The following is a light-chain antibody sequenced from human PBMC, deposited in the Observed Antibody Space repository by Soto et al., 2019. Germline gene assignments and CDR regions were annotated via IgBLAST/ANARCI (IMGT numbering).Light chain of an antibody. J-gene: IGLJ1*01. CDR2: LNSDGSH. CDR1: SGHSNYA. CDR3: QTCGTGIQV. Sequence: QLVLTQSPSASASLGASVKLTCTLSSGHSNYAIAWHQQQPEKGPRYLMKLNSDGSHSKGDGIPDRFSGSSSGAERYLTISSLQSEDEADYYCQTCGTGIQVFVTGTKVTVL. V-gene: IGLV4-69*01.